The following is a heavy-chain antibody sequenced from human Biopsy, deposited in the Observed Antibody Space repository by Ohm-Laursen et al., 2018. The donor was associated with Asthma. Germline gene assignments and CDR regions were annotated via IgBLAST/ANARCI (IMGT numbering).Heavy chain of an antibody. CDR2: IYTDGST. Sequence: TLSLTCTVSGAATSRGGYYWSWIRQPPGKGLEWIGYIYTDGSTDYNPSLKSRLSMSVDTSMNQFSLKLTSVTAADTAVYYCARGSSSRLSQWELLVSGGKRAHSYYGMDVWGQGTTVTVSS. D-gene: IGHD1-26*01. V-gene: IGHV4-31*03. J-gene: IGHJ6*02. CDR1: GAATSRGGYY. CDR3: ARGSSSRLSQWELLVSGGKRAHSYYGMDV.